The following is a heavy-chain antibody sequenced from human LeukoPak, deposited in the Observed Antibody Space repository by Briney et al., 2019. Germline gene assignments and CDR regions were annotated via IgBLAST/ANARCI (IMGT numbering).Heavy chain of an antibody. Sequence: GGSLRLSCAASGFTFSSYIMNWVRQAPGKGLEWVSAISGSGGSTHYADSVKGRFTISRDNPKNTVHLQMNSLRAEDTAIYYCAKDQFPSGFDPWGQGTLVTVSS. J-gene: IGHJ5*02. CDR3: AKDQFPSGFDP. CDR1: GFTFSSYI. CDR2: ISGSGGST. D-gene: IGHD2-21*01. V-gene: IGHV3-23*01.